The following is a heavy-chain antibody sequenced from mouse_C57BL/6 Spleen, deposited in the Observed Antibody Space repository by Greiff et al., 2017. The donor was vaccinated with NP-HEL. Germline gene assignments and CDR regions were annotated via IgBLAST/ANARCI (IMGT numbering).Heavy chain of an antibody. Sequence: QVQLQQPGAELVKPGASVKLSCKASGYTFTSYWMQWVKQRPGQGLEWIGEIDPSDSYTNYNQKFKGKATLTVDTSSSTAYMQLSSLTSEDSAVYYCARGYDDWYFDVWGTGTTVTVSS. D-gene: IGHD2-2*01. V-gene: IGHV1-50*01. CDR1: GYTFTSYW. J-gene: IGHJ1*03. CDR2: IDPSDSYT. CDR3: ARGYDDWYFDV.